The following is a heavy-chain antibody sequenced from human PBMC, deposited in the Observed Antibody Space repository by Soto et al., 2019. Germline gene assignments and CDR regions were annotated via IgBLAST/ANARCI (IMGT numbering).Heavy chain of an antibody. Sequence: GASVKVSCKASGYTFTGYFMHWVRQALGQGLEWMGWINPYSGGADYAQSFQGRATMTRDTSISTVYMELSRLRFDDTAVYYCARVIRGAYYNSPLDTWGQGTVVTVSS. D-gene: IGHD3-10*01. CDR1: GYTFTGYF. J-gene: IGHJ5*02. CDR3: ARVIRGAYYNSPLDT. V-gene: IGHV1-2*02. CDR2: INPYSGGA.